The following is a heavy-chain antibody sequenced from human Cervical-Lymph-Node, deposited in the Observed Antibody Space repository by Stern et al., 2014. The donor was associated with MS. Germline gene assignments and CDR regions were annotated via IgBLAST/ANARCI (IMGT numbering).Heavy chain of an antibody. J-gene: IGHJ4*02. CDR3: AGGPYARSSWFDY. D-gene: IGHD6-6*01. CDR2: ISDDGNTK. Sequence: VQLVESGGGVVQPGRSLRLSCAASRFTFSIYAMHWVRQAPGQGLEWMAVISDDGNTKYYADSVKGRITISRDNSKDTLYLHLNSLTSEDTAVYYCAGGPYARSSWFDYWGQGTLVTVSS. V-gene: IGHV3-30-3*01. CDR1: RFTFSIYA.